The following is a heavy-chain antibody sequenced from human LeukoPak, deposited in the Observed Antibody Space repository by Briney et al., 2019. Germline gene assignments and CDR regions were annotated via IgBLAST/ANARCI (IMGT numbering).Heavy chain of an antibody. D-gene: IGHD3-10*01. V-gene: IGHV3-74*01. CDR1: GFPFSRSW. J-gene: IGHJ4*02. CDR2: INSDGSII. CDR3: ARAESSGSVR. Sequence: GGSLRLFCAASGFPFSRSWMHWVRHAPGKGLVWVSRINSDGSIISYADSVKGRFTISRDNAMNTLYLQMNSLRAEDTAVYCCARAESSGSVRWGQGTLVTVSS.